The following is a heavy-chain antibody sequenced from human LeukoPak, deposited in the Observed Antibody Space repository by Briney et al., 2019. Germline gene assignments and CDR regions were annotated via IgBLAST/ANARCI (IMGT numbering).Heavy chain of an antibody. Sequence: GASVKVSCKASGYTFTGYYMHWVRHAPGQGLEWMGWINPNSGGTNYAQKFQGRVTMIRDTSISTAYMELSRLRSDDTAVYYCARGGRLVVVTPTRDWGQGTLVTVSS. D-gene: IGHD3-22*01. J-gene: IGHJ4*02. V-gene: IGHV1-2*02. CDR1: GYTFTGYY. CDR3: ARGGRLVVVTPTRD. CDR2: INPNSGGT.